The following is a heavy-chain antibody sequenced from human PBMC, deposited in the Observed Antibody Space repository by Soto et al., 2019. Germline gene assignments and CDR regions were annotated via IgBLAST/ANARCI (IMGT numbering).Heavy chain of an antibody. Sequence: GGSLRLSCAASGFTFSSYSMNWVRQAPGKGLEWVSSISSSSSYIYYAGSVKGRFTISRDNAKNSLYLQMNSLRAEDTAVYYCARDRATSGYSYWGQGTLVTVSS. CDR1: GFTFSSYS. J-gene: IGHJ4*02. V-gene: IGHV3-21*01. D-gene: IGHD3-3*01. CDR3: ARDRATSGYSY. CDR2: ISSSSSYI.